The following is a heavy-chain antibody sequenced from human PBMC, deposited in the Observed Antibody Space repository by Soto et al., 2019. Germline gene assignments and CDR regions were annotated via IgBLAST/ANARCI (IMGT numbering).Heavy chain of an antibody. Sequence: PSETLSLTCTVSGSSISPFYWSWIRQPPGKGLEWIGYIYYTGSTKYNPSFKSRVTLSLGTSRNQLSLKLSSVTAADTAVYYCTRVGGYYGDYPNFDYWGPGTLVTVSS. V-gene: IGHV4-59*01. CDR2: IYYTGST. CDR1: GSSISPFY. CDR3: TRVGGYYGDYPNFDY. J-gene: IGHJ4*02. D-gene: IGHD4-17*01.